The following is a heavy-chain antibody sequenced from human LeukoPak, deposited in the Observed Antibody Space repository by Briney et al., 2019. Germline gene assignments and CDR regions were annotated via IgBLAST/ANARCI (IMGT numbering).Heavy chain of an antibody. V-gene: IGHV3-7*01. CDR2: IKEDGSEK. Sequence: GGSLRLSCAASRFSLSTYWMSWVRQAPGKGLEWVANIKEDGSEKYYVDSVKGRFTISRDNAKNSLYLQMNSLRAEDSAVYNCVRDPALGVSWGQGTLVIVSS. J-gene: IGHJ5*02. CDR1: RFSLSTYW. D-gene: IGHD7-27*01. CDR3: VRDPALGVS.